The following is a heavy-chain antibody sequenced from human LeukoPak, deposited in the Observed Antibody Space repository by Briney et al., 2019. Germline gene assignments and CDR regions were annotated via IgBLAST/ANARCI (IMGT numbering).Heavy chain of an antibody. CDR2: ISAYNGNT. CDR1: GYTFTSYG. Sequence: ASVKVSCKASGYTFTSYGISWVRQAPGQGLEWMGWISAYNGNTNYAQKLQGRVTMTTDTSTSTACMELRSLRSDDTAVYYCARVPSSSWYGWFDPWGQGTLVTVSS. J-gene: IGHJ5*02. CDR3: ARVPSSSWYGWFDP. V-gene: IGHV1-18*01. D-gene: IGHD6-13*01.